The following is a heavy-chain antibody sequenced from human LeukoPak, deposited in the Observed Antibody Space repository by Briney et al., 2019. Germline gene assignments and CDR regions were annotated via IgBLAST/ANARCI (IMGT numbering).Heavy chain of an antibody. CDR2: LHYTGHT. Sequence: SETLSLTCTVSGGSVNNYYWSWIRQPPGKRLEWIGYLHYTGHTGYNPSLEGRATMSLDRSGNQLSLKLSSVTAADTAVYYCARTAVITDIDSWGQGTLVTVSS. CDR3: ARTAVITDIDS. D-gene: IGHD1-14*01. CDR1: GGSVNNYY. V-gene: IGHV4-59*02. J-gene: IGHJ4*02.